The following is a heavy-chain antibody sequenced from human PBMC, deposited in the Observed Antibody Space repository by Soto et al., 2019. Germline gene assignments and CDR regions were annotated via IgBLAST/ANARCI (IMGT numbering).Heavy chain of an antibody. J-gene: IGHJ5*02. CDR3: ATSNWFDP. V-gene: IGHV4-39*01. CDR2: IYYSRST. Sequence: QLQLQESGPGLVKPSETLSLTCTVSGGSISSRGYYWGWIRQPPGKGLEGIGTIYYSRSTYYNPSLKTRVTISVDTSKNPFSLKLSSVTAADTAVYYCATSNWFDPWGQGTLVTVSS. CDR1: GGSISSRGYY.